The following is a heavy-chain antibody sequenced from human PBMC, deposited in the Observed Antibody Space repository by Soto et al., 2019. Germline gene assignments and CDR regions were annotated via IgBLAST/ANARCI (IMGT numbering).Heavy chain of an antibody. J-gene: IGHJ5*02. CDR2: ISGNGDSA. V-gene: IGHV3-23*01. CDR3: AKVRRRYGSGTQTDPTWIQLGQNWFDP. CDR1: GFTFRDYA. D-gene: IGHD3-10*01. Sequence: PGGSLRLSCAASGFTFRDYAMNWVRQAPGKGLEWVSDISGNGDSARYADSVKGRFTISRDNSRDTLYLQMNRLRVDDTAVYYCAKVRRRYGSGTQTDPTWIQLGQNWFDPWGQGTLVTVSS.